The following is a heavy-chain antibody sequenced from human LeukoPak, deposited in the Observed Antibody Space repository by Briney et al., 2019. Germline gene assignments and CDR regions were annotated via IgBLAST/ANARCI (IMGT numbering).Heavy chain of an antibody. CDR3: ARGGLYGSGGYLFDY. D-gene: IGHD3-10*01. Sequence: ASVKVSCKASGYTFTGYYMHWVRQAPGQGLEWMGWINPNSGGTNYAQKFQGWVTMTRDTSISTAYMELSRLRSDDTAVYYCARGGLYGSGGYLFDYWGQGTLVTVSS. CDR2: INPNSGGT. J-gene: IGHJ4*02. V-gene: IGHV1-2*04. CDR1: GYTFTGYY.